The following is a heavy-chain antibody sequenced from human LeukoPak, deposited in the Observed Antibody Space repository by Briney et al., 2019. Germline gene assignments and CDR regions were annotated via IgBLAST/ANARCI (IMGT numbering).Heavy chain of an antibody. CDR1: GFTFSSYG. CDR3: AKDQGDSSGYYYEGFDY. J-gene: IGHJ4*02. Sequence: GGSLRLSCAAAGFTFSSYGMHWVRPAPGQGLGWVAFLRDDGSNKYYADSVKGRFTISRDNSKNTLYLQMNSLRAEDTAVYYCAKDQGDSSGYYYEGFDYWGQGTLVTVSS. D-gene: IGHD3-22*01. V-gene: IGHV3-30*02. CDR2: LRDDGSNK.